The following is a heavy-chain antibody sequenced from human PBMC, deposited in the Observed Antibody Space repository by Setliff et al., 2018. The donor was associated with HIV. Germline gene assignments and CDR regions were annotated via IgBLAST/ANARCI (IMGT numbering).Heavy chain of an antibody. J-gene: IGHJ4*02. CDR3: AKDIRHSGYDHFDY. CDR2: ISSSSTYI. Sequence: PGGSLRLSCADSGFTFTTYSMNWVRQAPGKGLEWVSSISSSSTYIDYADSVKGRFTISRDNAKNSLYLQMNSLRAEDTAVYYCAKDIRHSGYDHFDYWGQGTLVTVSS. D-gene: IGHD5-12*01. V-gene: IGHV3-21*01. CDR1: GFTFTTYS.